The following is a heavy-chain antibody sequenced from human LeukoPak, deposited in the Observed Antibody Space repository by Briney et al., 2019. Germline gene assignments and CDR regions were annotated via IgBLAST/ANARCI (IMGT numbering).Heavy chain of an antibody. CDR1: GFTFSSYE. J-gene: IGHJ4*02. CDR2: ISSSGSTI. CDR3: ARQGGSGSYYPQYYFDY. D-gene: IGHD3-10*01. V-gene: IGHV3-48*03. Sequence: PGGSLRLSCAASGFTFSSYEMNWVRQAPGKGLEWVSYISSSGSTIYYADSVKGRFTISRDNAKNSLYLQMNSLRAKDTAVYYCARQGGSGSYYPQYYFDYWGQGTLVTVSS.